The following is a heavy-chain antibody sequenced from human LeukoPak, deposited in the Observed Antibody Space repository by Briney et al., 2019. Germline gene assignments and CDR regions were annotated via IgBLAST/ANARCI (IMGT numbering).Heavy chain of an antibody. J-gene: IGHJ4*02. D-gene: IGHD2-15*01. Sequence: GGSLRLSCAASGFTVSSYAMSWVRQAPGKGLEWVSAISGSGGSTYYADSVKGRFTISRDSSKNTLYLQMNSLRAEDTAVYYCAKARGYCSGGSCYGSSYHFDYWGQGTLVTVSS. V-gene: IGHV3-23*01. CDR3: AKARGYCSGGSCYGSSYHFDY. CDR1: GFTVSSYA. CDR2: ISGSGGST.